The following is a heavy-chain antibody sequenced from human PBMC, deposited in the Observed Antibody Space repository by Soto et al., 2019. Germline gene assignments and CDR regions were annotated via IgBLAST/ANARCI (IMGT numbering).Heavy chain of an antibody. CDR2: IKQDGSEK. Sequence: GWSLRLSCAASGFTFSSYWMSWVRQAPGKGLEWVANIKQDGSEKYYVDSVKGRFTISRDNAKNSLYLQMNSLRAEDTAVYYCARFCSGGSCYSYYYDYGMDVWGQGTTVSVS. D-gene: IGHD2-15*01. V-gene: IGHV3-7*03. J-gene: IGHJ6*02. CDR3: ARFCSGGSCYSYYYDYGMDV. CDR1: GFTFSSYW.